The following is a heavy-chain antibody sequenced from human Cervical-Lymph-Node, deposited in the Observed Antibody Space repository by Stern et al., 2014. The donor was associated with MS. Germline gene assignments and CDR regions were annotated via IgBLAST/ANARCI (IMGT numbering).Heavy chain of an antibody. Sequence: EQLVQSGGGVVQPGRSLRLSCAASGFTLSEYGMHWVRQAPGKGLAWVAVIWHDASDEDYAESVKGRFRISRDNAKNTVFLQMDSLRVEDTAVYYCTREARSSVNWAMGGWFPPWGQGTLVTASS. V-gene: IGHV3-33*01. J-gene: IGHJ5*02. CDR1: GFTLSEYG. D-gene: IGHD1-1*01. CDR2: IWHDASDE. CDR3: TREARSSVNWAMGGWFPP.